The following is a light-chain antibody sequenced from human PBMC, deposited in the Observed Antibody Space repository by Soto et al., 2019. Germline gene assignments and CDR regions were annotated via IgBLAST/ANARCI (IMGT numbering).Light chain of an antibody. CDR2: GSS. CDR3: QQYDKWPLYT. Sequence: IIMTQSPATLSVSPGERATLSCRASQSVSSNLAWYQQKPGQAPRLLIYGSSTRASGVPVRFSGSGSGTEFTLTISSLQSEDFAVYYCQQYDKWPLYTFGQGTKLEIK. J-gene: IGKJ2*01. CDR1: QSVSSN. V-gene: IGKV3-15*01.